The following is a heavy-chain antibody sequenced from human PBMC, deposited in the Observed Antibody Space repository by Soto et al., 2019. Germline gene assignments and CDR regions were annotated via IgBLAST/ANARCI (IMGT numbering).Heavy chain of an antibody. V-gene: IGHV1-24*01. CDR3: ATDPRIVVVPAAKGYYGMDV. D-gene: IGHD2-2*01. CDR1: GYTLTELS. CDR2: FDPEDGET. Sequence: GASVKVSCKVSGYTLTELSMHWVRQAPGKGLEWMGGFDPEDGETIYAQKFQGRVTMTEDTSTDTAYMELSSLRSEDTAVYYCATDPRIVVVPAAKGYYGMDVWGQGTTVTVSS. J-gene: IGHJ6*02.